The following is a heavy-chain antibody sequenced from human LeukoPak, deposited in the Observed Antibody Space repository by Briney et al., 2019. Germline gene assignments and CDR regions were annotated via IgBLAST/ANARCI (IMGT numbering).Heavy chain of an antibody. CDR1: GFTFSSYE. CDR2: ISSSGSTI. Sequence: GGSLRLSCAASGFTFSSYEMNWDRQAPGKGLEWVSYISSSGSTIYYADSVKGRFTISRDNAKNSLYLQMNSLRAEDTAVYYCARARPYYYYGMDVWGQGTTVTVSS. V-gene: IGHV3-48*03. CDR3: ARARPYYYYGMDV. J-gene: IGHJ6*02.